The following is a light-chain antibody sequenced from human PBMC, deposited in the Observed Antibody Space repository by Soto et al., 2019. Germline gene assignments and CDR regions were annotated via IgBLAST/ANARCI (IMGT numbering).Light chain of an antibody. CDR3: QQYGSSPLT. J-gene: IGKJ4*01. CDR1: ESVSDNY. CDR2: GAS. V-gene: IGKV3-20*01. Sequence: EIVLTQSPGTRSLSPGERATLSCRASESVSDNYLAWYQQRSGQAPRLVIYGASSRASAVPDRFSGSGSGADFTLTISRLEPEDFAVYYCQQYGSSPLTFGGGTKVDIK.